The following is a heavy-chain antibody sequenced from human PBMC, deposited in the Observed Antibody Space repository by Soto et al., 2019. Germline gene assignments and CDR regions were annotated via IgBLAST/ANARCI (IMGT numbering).Heavy chain of an antibody. CDR1: AFNFSNYG. V-gene: IGHV3-30*18. J-gene: IGHJ4*02. D-gene: IGHD5-12*01. Sequence: GGSLILSCSASAFNFSNYGMHWVRQAPGKGLEWVAVISYDGSNKYYADSVKGRFTISRDNSKNTLYLQMNSLRAEDTAVYYCAKEGRGYSGYDATFDYWGQGTLVTVSS. CDR2: ISYDGSNK. CDR3: AKEGRGYSGYDATFDY.